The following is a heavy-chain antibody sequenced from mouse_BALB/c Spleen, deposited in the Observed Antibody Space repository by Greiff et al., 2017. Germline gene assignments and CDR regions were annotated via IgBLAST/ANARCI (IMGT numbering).Heavy chain of an antibody. CDR3: ARSLYAMDY. CDR2: ISTYYGDA. V-gene: IGHV1S137*01. J-gene: IGHJ4*01. Sequence: QVQLQQSGAELVRPGVSVKISCKGSGYTFTDYAMHWVKQSHAKSLEWIGVISTYYGDASYNQKFKGKATMTVDKSSSTAYMELARLTSEDSAIYYCARSLYAMDYWGQGTSVTVSS. CDR1: GYTFTDYA.